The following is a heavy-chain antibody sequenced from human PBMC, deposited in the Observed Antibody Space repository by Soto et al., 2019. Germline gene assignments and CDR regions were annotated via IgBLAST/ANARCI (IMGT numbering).Heavy chain of an antibody. J-gene: IGHJ4*02. CDR3: ARVNSSGYHSGYFDY. Sequence: QVQLVQSGAEVKKPGASVKVSCKASGYTFTSYGISWVRQAPGQGLEWMGWISAYNGDTNYAQKLQGRVTMTTDTATSTAYMELRSLRSDDTAVYYCARVNSSGYHSGYFDYWGQGTLVTVSS. CDR2: ISAYNGDT. D-gene: IGHD3-22*01. V-gene: IGHV1-18*01. CDR1: GYTFTSYG.